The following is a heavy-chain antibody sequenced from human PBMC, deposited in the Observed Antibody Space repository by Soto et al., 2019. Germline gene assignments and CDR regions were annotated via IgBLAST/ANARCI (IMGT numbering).Heavy chain of an antibody. J-gene: IGHJ4*02. CDR1: GDSIGSYH. D-gene: IGHD3-3*01. Sequence: SETLSLTCFVSGDSIGSYHWNWLRQPPGRGLEWIGYIYNRGSVRYNPSLNSRVTISVGRSRNQFSLSLSPVTAADTPMYYCARGKYDPWSGYSPCNCFDYWGPGTLVTVSS. CDR2: IYNRGSV. CDR3: ARGKYDPWSGYSPCNCFDY. V-gene: IGHV4-59*01.